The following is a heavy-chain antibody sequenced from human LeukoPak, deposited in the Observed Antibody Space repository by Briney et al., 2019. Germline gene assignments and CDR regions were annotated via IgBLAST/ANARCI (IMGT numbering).Heavy chain of an antibody. CDR1: GGSFSGYY. CDR3: AQGNYDILTGYPPSWFDP. D-gene: IGHD3-9*01. CDR2: IYTSGST. Sequence: TSETLSLTCAVYGGSFSGYYWSWIRQPAGKGLEWIGRIYTSGSTNYNPSLKSRVTISVDTSKNQFSLKLSSVTAADTAVYYCAQGNYDILTGYPPSWFDPWGQGTLVTVSS. V-gene: IGHV4-59*10. J-gene: IGHJ5*02.